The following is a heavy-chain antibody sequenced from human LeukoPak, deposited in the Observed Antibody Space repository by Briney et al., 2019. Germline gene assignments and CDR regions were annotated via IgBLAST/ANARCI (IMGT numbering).Heavy chain of an antibody. CDR1: GGSFSGYY. D-gene: IGHD3-3*02. V-gene: IGHV4-34*01. Sequence: SETLSLTCAVYGGSFSGYYWSWIRQPPGKGLEWIGEINHSGSTNYNPSLESRVTLSMDPSKNRFSLRLSSVTAADTAVYYCARTLSARDWFDPWGQGTLVTVSS. CDR3: ARTLSARDWFDP. J-gene: IGHJ5*02. CDR2: INHSGST.